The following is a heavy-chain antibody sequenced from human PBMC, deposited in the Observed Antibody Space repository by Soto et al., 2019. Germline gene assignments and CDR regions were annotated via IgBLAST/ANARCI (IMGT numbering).Heavy chain of an antibody. CDR3: ARVGGDDFGDSGGFDY. J-gene: IGHJ4*02. CDR2: IYYSGST. D-gene: IGHD4-17*01. CDR1: GGSISSYY. V-gene: IGHV4-59*01. Sequence: SETLSLTCTVSGGSISSYYWSWIRQPPGKGLEWIGYIYYSGSTNYNPSLKSRVTVSVDTSKNQFSLKLSSVTAADTAVYYCARVGGDDFGDSGGFDYWGQGTLVTVSS.